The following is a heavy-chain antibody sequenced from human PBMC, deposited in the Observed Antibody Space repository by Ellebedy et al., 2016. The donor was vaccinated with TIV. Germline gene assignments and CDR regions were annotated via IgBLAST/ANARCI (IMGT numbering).Heavy chain of an antibody. CDR1: GFTVSSNY. D-gene: IGHD5-24*01. J-gene: IGHJ4*02. CDR3: ARDEVEMATISRFDY. Sequence: GESLKISCAASGFTVSSNYMSWVRQAPGKGLEWVSVIYSGGSTYYADSVKGRFTISRDNSKNTLYLQMNSLRAEDTAVYYCARDEVEMATISRFDYWGQGTLVTVSS. V-gene: IGHV3-53*01. CDR2: IYSGGST.